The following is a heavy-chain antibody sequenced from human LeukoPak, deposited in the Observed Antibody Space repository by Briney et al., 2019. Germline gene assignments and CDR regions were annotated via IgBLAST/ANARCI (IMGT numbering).Heavy chain of an antibody. J-gene: IGHJ4*02. Sequence: GGSLRLSCAASEFSVGSNYMTWVRQAPGKGLEWVSLIYSGGSTYYADSVKGRFTISRDNSKNTLYLQMNSLRAEDTAVYYCAKRAMIVVVKDWGQGTLVTVSS. V-gene: IGHV3-66*01. CDR2: IYSGGST. CDR3: AKRAMIVVVKD. CDR1: EFSVGSNY. D-gene: IGHD3-22*01.